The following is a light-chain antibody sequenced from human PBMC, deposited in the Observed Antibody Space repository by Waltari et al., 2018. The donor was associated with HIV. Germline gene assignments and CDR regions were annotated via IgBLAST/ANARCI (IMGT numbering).Light chain of an antibody. CDR1: ALPKKY. Sequence: SYELTQPPSVSVSLGQMARITCSGEALPKKYAYWYQQKPGQFPVLVIYKDSERPSGIPERFSGSSSGTIVTLTISGVQAEDEADYYCLSADSSGTSPYVFGTGTKVTVL. CDR2: KDS. CDR3: LSADSSGTSPYV. V-gene: IGLV3-16*01. J-gene: IGLJ1*01.